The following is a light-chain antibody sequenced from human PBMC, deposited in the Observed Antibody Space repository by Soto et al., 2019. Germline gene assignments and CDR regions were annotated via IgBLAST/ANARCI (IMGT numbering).Light chain of an antibody. Sequence: DIQMTQSPSSLSASVGDRVTITCRASQSISSYLNWYQQKPGKAPKLLIYAASSLQSRVPSRFSGSGSGTDFTLTISSLQREEFATYYCYQSYSTPRTFGQVTKVHIK. V-gene: IGKV1-39*01. CDR2: AAS. J-gene: IGKJ1*01. CDR3: YQSYSTPRT. CDR1: QSISSY.